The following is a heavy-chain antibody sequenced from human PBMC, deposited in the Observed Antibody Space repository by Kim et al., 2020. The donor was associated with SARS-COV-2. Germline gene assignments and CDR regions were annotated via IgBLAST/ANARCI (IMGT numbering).Heavy chain of an antibody. Sequence: NPSLKSRVTISADTSKNQFSRKLNSVTAADTAVYYCARGSSDYDSSGYHDYWGQGTLVTVSS. D-gene: IGHD3-22*01. V-gene: IGHV4-34*01. CDR3: ARGSSDYDSSGYHDY. J-gene: IGHJ4*02.